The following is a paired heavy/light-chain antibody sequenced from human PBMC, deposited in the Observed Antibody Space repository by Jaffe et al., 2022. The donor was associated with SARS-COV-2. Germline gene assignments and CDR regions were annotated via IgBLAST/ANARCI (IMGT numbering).Heavy chain of an antibody. V-gene: IGHV1-46*04. CDR3: ARDLMGPTGLGY. CDR1: GDTFTNSY. Sequence: QVQLVQSGAEVKKPGASVKVSCKASGDTFTNSYIHWVRQAPGRGLEWMGMINPSGDTTTYAQTLQGRVTMSRDESTSTAYMELSSLRSEDTAVYYCARDLMGPTGLGYWGQGTLVTVSS. CDR2: INPSGDTT. J-gene: IGHJ4*02. D-gene: IGHD1-26*01.
Light chain of an antibody. V-gene: IGLV7-46*01. J-gene: IGLJ3*02. Sequence: QAVVTQEPSLTVSPGGTVTLTCGSNTGTVTSGHYPYWFQQKPGQAPRTLIYDTNNKHSWTPARFSGSLLGGKAALTLSGAQPEDEADYYCLLLCYGARVFGGGTKLTVL. CDR3: LLLCYGARV. CDR2: DTN. CDR1: TGTVTSGHY.